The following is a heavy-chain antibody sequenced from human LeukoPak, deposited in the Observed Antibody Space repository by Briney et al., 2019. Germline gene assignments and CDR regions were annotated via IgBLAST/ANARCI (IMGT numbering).Heavy chain of an antibody. CDR1: GYTFTGYY. V-gene: IGHV1-2*02. J-gene: IGHJ6*02. CDR2: INPNSGGT. CDR3: AREDSHLWFGELLNGMDV. Sequence: ASVKVSCKASGYTFTGYYMHWVRQAPGQGLEWMGWINPNSGGTNYAQKFQGRVTITRDTSASTAYMELSSLRSEDTAVYYCAREDSHLWFGELLNGMDVWGQGTTVTVSS. D-gene: IGHD3-10*01.